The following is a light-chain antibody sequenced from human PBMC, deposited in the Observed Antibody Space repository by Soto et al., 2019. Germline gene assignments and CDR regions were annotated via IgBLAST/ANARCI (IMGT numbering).Light chain of an antibody. CDR3: SSYTGSNIV. Sequence: QSALTQPPSASGSPGQSVTISCTGTSSDVGGHDSVSWYQQHPTKAPKLLIYEVTKRPAGVPDRFSGSRSGNTASLTVSGLQTEDEDDYYCSSYTGSNIVFGGGTQLTVL. CDR2: EVT. J-gene: IGLJ3*02. V-gene: IGLV2-8*01. CDR1: SSDVGGHDS.